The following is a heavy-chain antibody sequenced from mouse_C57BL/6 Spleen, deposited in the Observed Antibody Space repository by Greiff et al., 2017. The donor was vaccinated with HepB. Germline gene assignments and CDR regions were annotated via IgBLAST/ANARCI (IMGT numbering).Heavy chain of an antibody. Sequence: VKLQQPGAELVKPGASVKMSCKASGYTFTSYWITWVKQRPGQGLEWIGDIYPGSGSTNYNEKFKSKATLTVDTSSSTAYMQLSSLTSEDSAVYYCASHGYSYAMDYWGQGTSVTVSS. D-gene: IGHD2-3*01. V-gene: IGHV1-55*01. CDR2: IYPGSGST. CDR1: GYTFTSYW. CDR3: ASHGYSYAMDY. J-gene: IGHJ4*01.